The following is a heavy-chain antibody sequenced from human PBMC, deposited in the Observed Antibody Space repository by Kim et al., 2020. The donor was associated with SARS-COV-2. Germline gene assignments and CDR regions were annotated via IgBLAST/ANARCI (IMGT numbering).Heavy chain of an antibody. CDR3: ARSAVYYYGSGSSMTH. CDR1: GYTFTSYA. V-gene: IGHV1-3*01. CDR2: INAGNGNT. J-gene: IGHJ4*02. D-gene: IGHD3-10*01. Sequence: ASVKVSCKASGYTFTSYAMHWVRQAPGQRLEWMGWINAGNGNTKYSQKFQGRVTITRDTSASTAYMELSSLRSEDTAVYYCARSAVYYYGSGSSMTHWGQGTLVTVSS.